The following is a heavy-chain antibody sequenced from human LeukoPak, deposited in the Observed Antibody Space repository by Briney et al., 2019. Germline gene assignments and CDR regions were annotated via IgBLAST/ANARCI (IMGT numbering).Heavy chain of an antibody. J-gene: IGHJ4*02. D-gene: IGHD3-10*01. CDR2: ISGSGGGT. Sequence: PGGSLRLSCAASGFTFSSYAMTWVRQAPGKGLEWVSGISGSGGGTYYADSVKGRFTISRDNSKNTLYLQMNSLRAEDTAAYYCARDLSLWFGELIDYWGQGTLVTVSS. CDR3: ARDLSLWFGELIDY. V-gene: IGHV3-23*01. CDR1: GFTFSSYA.